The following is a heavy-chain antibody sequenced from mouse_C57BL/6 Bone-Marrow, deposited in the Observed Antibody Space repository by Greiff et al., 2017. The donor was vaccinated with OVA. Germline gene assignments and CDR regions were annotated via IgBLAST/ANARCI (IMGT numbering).Heavy chain of an antibody. D-gene: IGHD2-1*01. J-gene: IGHJ2*01. CDR2: IYPSDSET. V-gene: IGHV1-61*01. CDR1: GYTFTSYW. Sequence: QVQLQQPGAELVRPGSSVKLSCKASGYTFTSYWMDWVKQRPGQGLEWIGNIYPSDSETHYNQKFKDKATLTVDKSSSTAYMQLSSLTSEDSAVYYCASLLNYGNYPYYFDYWGQGTTLTVSS. CDR3: ASLLNYGNYPYYFDY.